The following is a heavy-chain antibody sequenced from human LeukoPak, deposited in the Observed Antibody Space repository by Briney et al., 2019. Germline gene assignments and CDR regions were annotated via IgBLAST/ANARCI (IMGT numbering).Heavy chain of an antibody. CDR3: ARQHGSSWYSYFDY. J-gene: IGHJ4*02. V-gene: IGHV5-51*01. D-gene: IGHD6-13*01. CDR1: GYSFTTYW. Sequence: GESLKISCKGSGYSFTTYWIGWVRQMPGKGLEWMGIIYPGDSDTRYSPSVQGLVTISADKSISTAYLQWGSLEASDTAMYFCARQHGSSWYSYFDYWGQGTLVTVSS. CDR2: IYPGDSDT.